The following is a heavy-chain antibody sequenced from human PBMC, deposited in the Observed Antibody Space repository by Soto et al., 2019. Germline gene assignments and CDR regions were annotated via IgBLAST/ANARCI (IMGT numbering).Heavy chain of an antibody. Sequence: GGSLRLSCAASGFTFSSYGMHWVRQAPGKGLEWVAVISYDGSNKYYADSVKGRFTISRDNSKNTLYLQMNSLRAEDTAMYYCGKDFFRVVATILDFDYWGQGTLVTVSS. J-gene: IGHJ4*02. CDR3: GKDFFRVVATILDFDY. V-gene: IGHV3-30*18. D-gene: IGHD5-12*01. CDR1: GFTFSSYG. CDR2: ISYDGSNK.